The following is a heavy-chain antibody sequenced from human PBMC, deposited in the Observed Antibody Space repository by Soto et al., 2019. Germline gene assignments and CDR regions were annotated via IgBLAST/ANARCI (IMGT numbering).Heavy chain of an antibody. V-gene: IGHV3-30-3*01. CDR3: ARGYCSGGSCYGFHYALGY. D-gene: IGHD2-15*01. CDR1: GFTFSSYA. J-gene: IGHJ4*02. CDR2: ISYDGSNK. Sequence: PGGSLRLSCAASGFTFSSYAMHWVRQAPGKGLEWVAVISYDGSNKYYADSVKGRFTISRDNSKNTLYLQMNSLRAEDTAVYYCARGYCSGGSCYGFHYALGYWGQGTLVTVSS.